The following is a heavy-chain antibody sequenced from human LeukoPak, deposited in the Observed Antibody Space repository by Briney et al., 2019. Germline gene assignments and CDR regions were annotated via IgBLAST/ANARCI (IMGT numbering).Heavy chain of an antibody. CDR2: ISSSSDYI. Sequence: GGSLRLSCPASGFTFSGYSMSWVCQAPGKGLEWVSSISSSSDYIYYADSVKGRFTISRDNARNSLYLQMNSLRAEDTAVYYCARSRSVSNYKGMDVWGQGTTVTVSS. V-gene: IGHV3-21*01. CDR1: GFTFSGYS. CDR3: ARSRSVSNYKGMDV. D-gene: IGHD5/OR15-5a*01. J-gene: IGHJ6*02.